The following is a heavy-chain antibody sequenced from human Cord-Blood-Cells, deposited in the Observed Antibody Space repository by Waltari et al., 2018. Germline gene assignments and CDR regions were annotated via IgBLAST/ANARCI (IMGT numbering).Heavy chain of an antibody. D-gene: IGHD3-22*01. CDR3: ARTLYDSSGYYSDAFDI. V-gene: IGHV4-34*01. Sequence: QVQLQQWGAGLLKPSETLSLTCAVNGGSFSGYYWSWIRQPPGKGLEWIGEINHSGSTNYNPSLKSRVTISVDTSKNQSSLKLSSVTAADTAVYYCARTLYDSSGYYSDAFDIWGQGTMVTVSS. J-gene: IGHJ3*02. CDR2: INHSGST. CDR1: GGSFSGYY.